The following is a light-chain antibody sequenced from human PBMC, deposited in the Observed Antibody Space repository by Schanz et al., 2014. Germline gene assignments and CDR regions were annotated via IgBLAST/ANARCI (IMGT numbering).Light chain of an antibody. Sequence: QSALTQPASVSGSPGQSITISCTGTSSDVGAYNYVSWYQQHPGKAPKVMIYDVSNRPSGVSDRFSGSKSGNTASLTISGLQAEDEADYYCSSSAIGSTVVFGGGTKLTVL. CDR1: SSDVGAYNY. J-gene: IGLJ3*02. CDR2: DVS. CDR3: SSSAIGSTVV. V-gene: IGLV2-14*03.